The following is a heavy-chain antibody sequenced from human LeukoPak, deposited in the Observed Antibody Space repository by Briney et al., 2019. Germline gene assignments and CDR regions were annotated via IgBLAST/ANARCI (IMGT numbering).Heavy chain of an antibody. Sequence: GGSLRLSCAASGFTFSNAWMSWVRQAPGKGLEWVSGISGSGGVTYYADSVKGRFTISRDNPKNTLYLEMNSLRAEDAAVYFCARSGGASYYYYYMDVWGKGTTVTVSS. V-gene: IGHV3-23*01. D-gene: IGHD3-16*01. J-gene: IGHJ6*03. CDR3: ARSGGASYYYYYMDV. CDR2: ISGSGGVT. CDR1: GFTFSNAW.